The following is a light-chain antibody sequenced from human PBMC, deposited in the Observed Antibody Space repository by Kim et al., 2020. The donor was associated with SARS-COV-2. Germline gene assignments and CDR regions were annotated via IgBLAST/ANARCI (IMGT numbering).Light chain of an antibody. CDR3: QQYDRPPYT. CDR1: QSVASNH. Sequence: LSPGARAPLSCRASQSVASNHLAWFPQKPGQAPRLLIYGTSSRAPAIPDRFSASGSGTDFTLTISRLEPEDFAIYYCQQYDRPPYTFGQGTKLAIK. V-gene: IGKV3-20*01. CDR2: GTS. J-gene: IGKJ2*01.